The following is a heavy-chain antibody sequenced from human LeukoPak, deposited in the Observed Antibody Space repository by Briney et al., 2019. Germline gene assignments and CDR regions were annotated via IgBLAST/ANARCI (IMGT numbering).Heavy chain of an antibody. V-gene: IGHV4-39*01. J-gene: IGHJ6*03. CDR2: IYYSGST. Sequence: SETLSLTCTVSGGSISSNSYYWGWIRQPPGKGLEWIGSIYYSGSTYYNPSLKSRVTISVGTAKNQFSLKLRSVTAADTAVYYCARGLMTTVTTTPFYYYYYMDVWGKGTTVTVSS. CDR3: ARGLMTTVTTTPFYYYYYMDV. CDR1: GGSISSNSYY. D-gene: IGHD4-17*01.